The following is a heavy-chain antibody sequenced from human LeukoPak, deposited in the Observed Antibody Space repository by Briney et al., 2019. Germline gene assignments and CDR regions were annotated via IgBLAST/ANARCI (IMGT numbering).Heavy chain of an antibody. CDR3: ARSLIVASEDY. D-gene: IGHD3-22*01. V-gene: IGHV3-11*04. J-gene: IGHJ4*02. Sequence: GGSLRLPCAASGFRFDSFYMGWIRQVPGKGLDYTAFISASGAVPYYAESVKGRFTISRDNAKNSVSLQMNSLSADDTAVYYCARSLIVASEDYWGQGTLVTVSS. CDR2: ISASGAVP. CDR1: GFRFDSFY.